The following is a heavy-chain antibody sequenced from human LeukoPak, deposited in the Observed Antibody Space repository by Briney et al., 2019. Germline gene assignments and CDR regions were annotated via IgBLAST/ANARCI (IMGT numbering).Heavy chain of an antibody. CDR1: GFSFSDYY. Sequence: GGSLRLSCAASGFSFSDYYMNWIRQAPGKGLEWVSHISGNRKYVSHADSVKGRSTISRDNAKNSLYLQLSSLRVEDTAIYYCARGPQGGVIMNWGQGTLVTVSS. D-gene: IGHD3-10*01. CDR3: ARGPQGGVIMN. CDR2: ISGNRKYV. J-gene: IGHJ4*02. V-gene: IGHV3-11*06.